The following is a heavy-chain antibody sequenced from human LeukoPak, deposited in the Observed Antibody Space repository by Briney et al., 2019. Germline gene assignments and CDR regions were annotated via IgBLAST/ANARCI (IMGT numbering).Heavy chain of an antibody. J-gene: IGHJ3*01. CDR1: GGSISGNY. CDR2: INHSGTT. Sequence: SETLSLTCGVYGGSISGNYWSWIRQPPGKGLEWIGEINHSGTTNYNPSLKSRVTISVDTSKNQFSLKLTSVTAADTAVYYCARGSGDYENYAFDLWDQGTMVTVSS. V-gene: IGHV4-34*01. CDR3: ARGSGDYENYAFDL. D-gene: IGHD4-17*01.